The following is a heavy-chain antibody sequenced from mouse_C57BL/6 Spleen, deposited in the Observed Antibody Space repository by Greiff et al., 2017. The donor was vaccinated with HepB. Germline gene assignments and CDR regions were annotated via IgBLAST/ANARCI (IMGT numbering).Heavy chain of an antibody. CDR1: GYTFTSYW. Sequence: QVQLQQPGAELVMPGASVKLSCKASGYTFTSYWMHWVKQRPGQGLEWIGEIDPSDSYTNYNQKFKGKSTLTVDKSSSTAYMPLSSLTSEDSAVYYCAISEGGTGTSGYFDVWGTGTTVTVSS. CDR2: IDPSDSYT. V-gene: IGHV1-69*01. J-gene: IGHJ1*03. CDR3: AISEGGTGTSGYFDV. D-gene: IGHD4-1*01.